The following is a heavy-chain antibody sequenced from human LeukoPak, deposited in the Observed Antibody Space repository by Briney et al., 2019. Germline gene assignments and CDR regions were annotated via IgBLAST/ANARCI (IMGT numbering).Heavy chain of an antibody. CDR3: ARGYYDSSGYYHY. CDR1: GGTFSSYA. V-gene: IGHV1-69*05. Sequence: GASVKVSCKASGGTFSSYAISWVRQAPGQGLEWMGGIIPIFGTANYAQKFQGRVTITTEESTSTAYMELSSLRSEDTAVYYCARGYYDSSGYYHYWGQGTLVTVSS. CDR2: IIPIFGTA. D-gene: IGHD3-22*01. J-gene: IGHJ4*02.